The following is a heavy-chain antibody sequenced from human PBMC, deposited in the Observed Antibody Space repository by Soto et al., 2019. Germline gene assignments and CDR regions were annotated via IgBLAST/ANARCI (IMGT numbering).Heavy chain of an antibody. CDR2: IYYSGST. V-gene: IGHV4-59*01. CDR1: GGSISSYY. D-gene: IGHD3-10*01. CDR3: ARAYYGSGSYGHDY. Sequence: PSETLSLTCTVSGGSISSYYWSWIRQPPGKGLEWIGYIYYSGSTNYNPSLKSRVTISVDTSKNQFSLKLSSVTAADTAVYYCARAYYGSGSYGHDYWGQGTLVTVSS. J-gene: IGHJ4*02.